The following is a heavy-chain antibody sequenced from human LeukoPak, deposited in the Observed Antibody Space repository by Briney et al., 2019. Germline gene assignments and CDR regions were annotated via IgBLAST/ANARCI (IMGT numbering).Heavy chain of an antibody. D-gene: IGHD5-18*01. J-gene: IGHJ4*02. CDR1: GFTFSSYW. V-gene: IGHV3-74*01. CDR3: ARVVDTHFDY. CDR2: IKSDGSTT. Sequence: QPGGSLRLSCAASGFTFSSYWMHCVRQAPGKGLVWVSRIKSDGSTTTYADSVKGRFTISRDNAKNTLYLQMNSLRAEDTAVYYCARVVDTHFDYWGQGTLVTVSS.